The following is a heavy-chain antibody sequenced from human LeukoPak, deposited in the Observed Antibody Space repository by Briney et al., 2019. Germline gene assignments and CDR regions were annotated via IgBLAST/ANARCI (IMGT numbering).Heavy chain of an antibody. V-gene: IGHV1-46*01. Sequence: EASVKVSCKASGYTFTSYYVHWVRQAPGQGLEWMGINNPSGGRTSYAQKFQGRVTMTRDTSTSTVYMEMSSLRSEDTAVYYCAREGSSNERLVDYWGQGTLVTVSS. CDR3: AREGSSNERLVDY. J-gene: IGHJ4*02. CDR1: GYTFTSYY. CDR2: NNPSGGRT. D-gene: IGHD6-6*01.